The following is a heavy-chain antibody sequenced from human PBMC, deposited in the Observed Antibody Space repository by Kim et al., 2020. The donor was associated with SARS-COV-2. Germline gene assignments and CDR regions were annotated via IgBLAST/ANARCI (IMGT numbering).Heavy chain of an antibody. CDR1: GYSFTNYW. V-gene: IGHV5-10-1*01. Sequence: GESLKISCKGSGYSFTNYWINWVRQMPGKGLEWMGRIDPSDSYTSYSPSFQGHVTISADKSISTAYLQWSSLKASDTAMYYCARRGGRQDYFDSWGQGTLVTVSS. CDR2: IDPSDSYT. J-gene: IGHJ4*02. CDR3: ARRGGRQDYFDS. D-gene: IGHD2-15*01.